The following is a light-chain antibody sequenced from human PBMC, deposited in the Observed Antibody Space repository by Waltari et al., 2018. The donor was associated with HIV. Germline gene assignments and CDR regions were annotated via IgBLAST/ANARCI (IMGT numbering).Light chain of an antibody. CDR3: GTWDSSLSGVV. V-gene: IGLV1-51*01. J-gene: IGLJ2*01. CDR2: DNN. Sequence: QSVLTQPPSVSAAPGQKVTLSCSGSSSNIGKNFVYRFKQLPGTAPKPLIYDNNKRPSGIPDRFSGSESGTSATLGITGLQTGDEADYYCGTWDSSLSGVVFGGGTKLAVL. CDR1: SSNIGKNF.